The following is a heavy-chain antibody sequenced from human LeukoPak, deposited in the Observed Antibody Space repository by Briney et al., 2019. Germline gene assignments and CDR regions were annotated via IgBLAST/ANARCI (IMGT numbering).Heavy chain of an antibody. D-gene: IGHD2-8*01. Sequence: GGSLRLSCAASGFTFSDYYMSWTRQAPGKGLEWVSYISSSGSTIYYADSVKGRFTISRDNAKNSLYLQMNSLRAEDTAVYYCARPIEDCTNGVCYTGGYYYYYMDVWGKGTTVTVSS. CDR2: ISSSGSTI. CDR1: GFTFSDYY. V-gene: IGHV3-11*04. CDR3: ARPIEDCTNGVCYTGGYYYYYMDV. J-gene: IGHJ6*03.